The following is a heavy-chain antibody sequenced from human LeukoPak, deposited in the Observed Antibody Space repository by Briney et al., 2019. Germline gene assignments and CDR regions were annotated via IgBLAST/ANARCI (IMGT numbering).Heavy chain of an antibody. V-gene: IGHV3-23*01. D-gene: IGHD3-22*01. CDR3: AKDLGFDYDSSGYIAFDI. Sequence: GGSLRLSCAASGFTFSSYAMSWVRQAPGKGLEWVSAISGSGGSTYYADSVKGRSTISRDNSKNTLYLQMNSLRAEDTAVYYCAKDLGFDYDSSGYIAFDIWGQGTMVTVSS. J-gene: IGHJ3*02. CDR2: ISGSGGST. CDR1: GFTFSSYA.